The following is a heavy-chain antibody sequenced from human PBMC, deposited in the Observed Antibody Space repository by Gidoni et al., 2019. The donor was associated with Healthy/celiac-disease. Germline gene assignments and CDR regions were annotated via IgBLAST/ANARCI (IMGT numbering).Heavy chain of an antibody. CDR1: AFPFSSYA. Sequence: QVQLVESGGGVVQPGRSLRLSCAASAFPFSSYAMHWVRQAPGKWLEWVAVISYDGSNKYYADSVKGRFTISRDNSKNTLYLQMTSLRAEDTAVYYCARDLGIGLRARSAAFDIWGQGTMVTVSS. D-gene: IGHD1-26*01. J-gene: IGHJ3*02. CDR2: ISYDGSNK. V-gene: IGHV3-30-3*01. CDR3: ARDLGIGLRARSAAFDI.